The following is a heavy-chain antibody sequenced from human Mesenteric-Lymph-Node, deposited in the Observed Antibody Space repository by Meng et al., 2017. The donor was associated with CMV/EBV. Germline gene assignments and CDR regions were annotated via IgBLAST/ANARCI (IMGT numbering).Heavy chain of an antibody. CDR3: ARDLGMSGDCELDY. V-gene: IGHV3-21*01. CDR1: GFPCRTYS. J-gene: IGHJ4*02. Sequence: ASGFPCRTYSMNWVRQGPGKGLEWVSGINSAGRDIFYADSVKGRFSISRDNAKNLLYLQMNSLRVEDTAVYYCARDLGMSGDCELDYWGQGVLVTVSS. D-gene: IGHD2-21*02. CDR2: INSAGRDI.